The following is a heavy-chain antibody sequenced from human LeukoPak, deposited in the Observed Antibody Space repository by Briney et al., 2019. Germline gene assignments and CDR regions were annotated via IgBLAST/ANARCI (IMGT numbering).Heavy chain of an antibody. V-gene: IGHV3-30*03. J-gene: IGHJ4*02. CDR2: ISYDGSNK. CDR1: GFTFSSYG. D-gene: IGHD6-13*01. CDR3: AIIAAAGGDFDY. Sequence: PGGSLRLPCAASGFTFSSYGMHWVRQAPGKGLEWVAVISYDGSNKYYADSVKGRFTISRDNSKNTLYLQMNSLRAEDTAVYYCAIIAAAGGDFDYWGQGTLVTVSS.